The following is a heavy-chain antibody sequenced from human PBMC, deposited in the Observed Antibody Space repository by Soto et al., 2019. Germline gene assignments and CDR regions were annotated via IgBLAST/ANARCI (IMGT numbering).Heavy chain of an antibody. CDR2: ICSGSLSI. CDR1: GLTFSRNT. CDR3: ARGGSSSDNGMDV. D-gene: IGHD3-16*01. Sequence: GGSLRLSCAASGLTFSRNTMNGVRKTQGKGREGVSYICSGSLSIYYADSVKRRFTVSRDNAKNSLFLQMNSLRDEDTAVYYCARGGSSSDNGMDVWGQGTTVTVSS. V-gene: IGHV3-48*02. J-gene: IGHJ6*02.